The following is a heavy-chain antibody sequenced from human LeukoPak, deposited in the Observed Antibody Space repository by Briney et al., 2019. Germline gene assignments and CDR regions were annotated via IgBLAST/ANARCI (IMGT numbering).Heavy chain of an antibody. CDR2: INSDGSST. Sequence: SGGSLRLSCAASGFTFSSYWMHWVRQSPGKGLVWVSGINSDGSSTSYADSVKGRFTISRDNAKNTVYLQMNSLRAEDTAVYHSATSRTFDQSGQRGLVTVSS. CDR3: ATSRTFDQ. V-gene: IGHV3-74*01. J-gene: IGHJ4*02. CDR1: GFTFSSYW.